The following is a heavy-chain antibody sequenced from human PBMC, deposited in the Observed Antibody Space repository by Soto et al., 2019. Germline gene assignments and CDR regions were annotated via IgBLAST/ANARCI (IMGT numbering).Heavy chain of an antibody. V-gene: IGHV3-23*01. CDR3: AKGYDFWSGYYASDWFDP. D-gene: IGHD3-3*01. CDR1: GFTFSSYA. CDR2: ISGSGGST. Sequence: GGSLRLSCAASGFTFSSYAMSWVRQAPGKGLEWVSAISGSGGSTYYEDSVKGRFTISRDNSKNTLYLQMNSLRAEDTAVYYCAKGYDFWSGYYASDWFDPWGQGTLVTVSS. J-gene: IGHJ5*02.